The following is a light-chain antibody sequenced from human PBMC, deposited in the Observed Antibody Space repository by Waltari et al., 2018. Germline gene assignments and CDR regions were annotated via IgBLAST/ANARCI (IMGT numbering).Light chain of an antibody. V-gene: IGLV2-14*01. CDR1: STDVGGYGY. Sequence: QSALTQHASVSGSLGQSASLPCTGPSTDVGGYGYVSWYQQFPGKAPKLMIYEVSYRPSGVSSRFSGSKSGNTASLTISGLQAEDEAVYYCSSHTSTVPHVFGTGTKVTVV. CDR2: EVS. CDR3: SSHTSTVPHV. J-gene: IGLJ1*01.